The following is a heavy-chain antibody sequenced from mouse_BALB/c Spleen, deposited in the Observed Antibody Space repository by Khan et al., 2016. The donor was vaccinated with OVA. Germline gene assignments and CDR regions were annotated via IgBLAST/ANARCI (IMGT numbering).Heavy chain of an antibody. J-gene: IGHJ2*01. CDR1: GYSITSGYG. V-gene: IGHV3-2*02. CDR2: ISYSGST. Sequence: DVKLQDSGPGLVKPSQSLSLTCTVTGYSITSGYGWNWIRQFPGNKLEWMGYISYSGSTNYNPSLKSRISITRDTSKNQFFLQLNSVTTEDTATYYCARTARIKYWGQGTTLTVSS. CDR3: ARTARIKY. D-gene: IGHD1-2*01.